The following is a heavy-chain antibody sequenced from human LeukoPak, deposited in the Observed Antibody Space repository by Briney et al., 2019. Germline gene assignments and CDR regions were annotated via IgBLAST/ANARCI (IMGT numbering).Heavy chain of an antibody. CDR3: ARKYSSGWPLKVYYMDV. D-gene: IGHD6-19*01. CDR1: GGTFSGYY. CDR2: INHSGST. V-gene: IGHV4-34*01. Sequence: SETLSLTCAVYGGTFSGYYWSWIRQPPGKGLEWIGEINHSGSTNYNPSLKSRVTISVDTSKNQFSLKLSSVTAADTAVYYCARKYSSGWPLKVYYMDVWGKGTTVTVSS. J-gene: IGHJ6*03.